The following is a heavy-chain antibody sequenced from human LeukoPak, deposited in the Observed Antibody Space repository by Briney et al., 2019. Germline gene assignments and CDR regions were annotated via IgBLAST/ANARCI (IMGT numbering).Heavy chain of an antibody. CDR2: IYTSGST. D-gene: IGHD6-13*01. J-gene: IGHJ6*03. Sequence: SETLSLTCTVSGGSISSYYWSWIRQPAGKGLEWIGRIYTSGSTNYNPSLKSRVTISVDTSKNQFSLKLSSVTAADTAVYYCAGYSSSHTLSYYYYYMDVWGKGTTVTVSS. CDR1: GGSISSYY. CDR3: AGYSSSHTLSYYYYYMDV. V-gene: IGHV4-4*07.